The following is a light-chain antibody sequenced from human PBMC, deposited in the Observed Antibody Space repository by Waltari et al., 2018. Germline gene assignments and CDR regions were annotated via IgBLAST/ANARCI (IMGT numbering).Light chain of an antibody. Sequence: DIQMAQSPSSLSASVGDRITITCRASQSISSHLNWYQHKSGKAPKLLIYAASSLQSGVPSRFSGSGAGTDFTLTISSLQPEDFATDYCQQSYSAPHFGPGTKVDIK. CDR2: AAS. J-gene: IGKJ3*01. CDR1: QSISSH. CDR3: QQSYSAPH. V-gene: IGKV1-39*01.